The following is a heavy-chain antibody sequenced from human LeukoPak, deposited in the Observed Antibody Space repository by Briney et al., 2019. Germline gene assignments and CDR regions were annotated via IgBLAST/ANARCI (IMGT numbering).Heavy chain of an antibody. CDR2: TNHSGST. Sequence: KSSETLSLTCAVYGGSFSGYYWSWIRQPPGKGLEWIGETNHSGSTKYNPSLKSRVTISVDTSKNQFSLKLSSVPPADTAVYYCARVFKYYDILTGYYKGCSFDYWGQGTLVTVSS. V-gene: IGHV4-34*01. D-gene: IGHD3-9*01. CDR3: ARVFKYYDILTGYYKGCSFDY. CDR1: GGSFSGYY. J-gene: IGHJ4*02.